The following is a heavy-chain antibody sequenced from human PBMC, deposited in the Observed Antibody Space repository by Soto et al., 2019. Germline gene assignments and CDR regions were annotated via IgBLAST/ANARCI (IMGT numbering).Heavy chain of an antibody. J-gene: IGHJ6*02. CDR3: AKDMRSQYSSSWYPQADRYYYGMDV. V-gene: IGHV3-30*18. CDR2: ISYDGSNK. D-gene: IGHD6-13*01. CDR1: GFTFSSYG. Sequence: GGSLRLSCAASGFTFSSYGMHWVRQAPGKGLEWVAVISYDGSNKYYADSVKGRFTISRDNSKNTLYLQMNSLRAEDTAVYYCAKDMRSQYSSSWYPQADRYYYGMDVWGQGTTVTVSS.